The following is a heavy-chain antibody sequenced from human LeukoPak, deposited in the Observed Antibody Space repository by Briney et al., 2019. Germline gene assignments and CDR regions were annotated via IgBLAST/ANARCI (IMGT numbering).Heavy chain of an antibody. J-gene: IGHJ4*02. Sequence: GGSLRLSCAVSGITLSNYGMSWVRQAPGKGLEWVAGISDSGGRTKYADSVKGRFTISRDNSKNTLYLQTNSLRAEDTAVYLCPKRGVVIRVILVGFHKEAYYFDSWGQGALVTVSS. CDR3: PKRGVVIRVILVGFHKEAYYFDS. D-gene: IGHD3-22*01. CDR1: GITLSNYG. CDR2: ISDSGGRT. V-gene: IGHV3-23*01.